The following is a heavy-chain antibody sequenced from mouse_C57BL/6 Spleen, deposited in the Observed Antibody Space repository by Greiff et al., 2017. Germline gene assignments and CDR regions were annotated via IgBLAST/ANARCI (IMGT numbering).Heavy chain of an antibody. CDR2: ISSGGSYT. Sequence: DVQLQESGGDLVKPGGSLKLSCAASGFTFSSYGMSWVRQTPDKRLEWVATISSGGSYTYYPDSVKGRFTISRDNAKNTLYLQMSSLKSEDTAMYYCARHELTGTCWFAYWGQGTLVTVSA. V-gene: IGHV5-6*01. J-gene: IGHJ3*01. CDR3: ARHELTGTCWFAY. D-gene: IGHD4-1*01. CDR1: GFTFSSYG.